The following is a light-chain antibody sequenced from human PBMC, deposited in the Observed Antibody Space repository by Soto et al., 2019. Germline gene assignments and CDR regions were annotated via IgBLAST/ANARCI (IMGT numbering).Light chain of an antibody. CDR2: SPS. CDR1: QSVSSSS. Sequence: ELVLPQSPGILSLSPGERATLSCRASQSVSSSSLACYQQKPGQAPRLPIYSPSNRATGIPDRFSGGLSGTDFTLTISRLEPEDFAVYYCQQYGSSPTFGQGTKVDI. J-gene: IGKJ1*01. CDR3: QQYGSSPT. V-gene: IGKV3-20*01.